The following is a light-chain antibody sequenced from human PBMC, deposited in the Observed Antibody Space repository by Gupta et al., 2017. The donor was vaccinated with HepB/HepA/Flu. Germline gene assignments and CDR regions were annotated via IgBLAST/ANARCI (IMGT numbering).Light chain of an antibody. J-gene: IGKJ3*01. Sequence: DIQMTLSSPSMSASQGDRVTITCRASQDIRNDLLGWFQQKPGKAPKRLIYAASSLDGGVPSRFSGSGSGTEFTLTISSLQPEDFATYYCLQHNTYPFTFGPGTKVDIK. V-gene: IGKV1-17*01. CDR3: LQHNTYPFT. CDR2: AAS. CDR1: QDIRND.